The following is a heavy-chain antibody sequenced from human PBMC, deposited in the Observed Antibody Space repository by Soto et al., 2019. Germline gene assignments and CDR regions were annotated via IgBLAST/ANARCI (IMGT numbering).Heavy chain of an antibody. CDR1: GFSRSTSC. V-gene: IGHV3-7*01. Sequence: PGGSLRLPCTAAGFSRSTSCVSWVRQAPGKGLEWVANIMQDGSDKYYVDSVKGRFTISRDNAKNSLYLQMTSLRAEDTAVYYCAKDLAIVDTNYGMDVWGEGTTVTVSS. J-gene: IGHJ6*04. CDR3: AKDLAIVDTNYGMDV. D-gene: IGHD3-22*01. CDR2: IMQDGSDK.